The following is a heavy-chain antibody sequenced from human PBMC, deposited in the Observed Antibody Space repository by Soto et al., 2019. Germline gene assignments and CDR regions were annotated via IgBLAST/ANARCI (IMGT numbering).Heavy chain of an antibody. CDR1: GYAFTIYY. J-gene: IGHJ6*02. Sequence: ASVKVSCKASGYAFTIYYMHWVRQAPGQGLEWMGMINPSGGSTSYAQKFQGRVTMTRDTSTSTVYMELSSLRSEDTAVYYCATGGIAAAGYGMDVWGQGTTVTVSS. CDR3: ATGGIAAAGYGMDV. CDR2: INPSGGST. D-gene: IGHD6-13*01. V-gene: IGHV1-46*01.